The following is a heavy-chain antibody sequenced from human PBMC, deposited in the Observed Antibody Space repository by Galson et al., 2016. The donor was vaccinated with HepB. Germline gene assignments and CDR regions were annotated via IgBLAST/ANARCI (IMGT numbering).Heavy chain of an antibody. CDR2: INPNSSGT. J-gene: IGHJ4*02. CDR3: ARGGREMATILDYFDY. CDR1: GYTFTGYY. Sequence: SVKLSCKASGYTFTGYYMHWVRQAPGQGLEWMGWINPNSSGTNYAQKFKGRVTMTRDTSISTAYMELSRLRSDDTAVYYCARGGREMATILDYFDYWGQGTLVTVSS. V-gene: IGHV1-2*02. D-gene: IGHD5-24*01.